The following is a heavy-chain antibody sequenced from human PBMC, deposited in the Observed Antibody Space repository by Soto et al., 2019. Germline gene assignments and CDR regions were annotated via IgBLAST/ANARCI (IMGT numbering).Heavy chain of an antibody. CDR3: AKERGSVVEDWWGDAFDI. D-gene: IGHD2-15*01. V-gene: IGHV3-53*04. J-gene: IGHJ3*02. Sequence: EVQLVESGGGLVQPGGSLRLSCAVSGFTVSYNYMSWVRQAPGKGLEWVSVIYRGGDTYYADSVKGRFTISRDNSKNTLYLQMDSLRPEDRAVYYCAKERGSVVEDWWGDAFDIWGQGTVVTVSS. CDR2: IYRGGDT. CDR1: GFTVSYNY.